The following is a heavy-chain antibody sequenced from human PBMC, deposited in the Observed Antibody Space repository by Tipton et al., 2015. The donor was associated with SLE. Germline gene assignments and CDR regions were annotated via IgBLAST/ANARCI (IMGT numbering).Heavy chain of an antibody. Sequence: TLSLTCAVSGYSITSGDYWGWIRQPPGKGLEWVGSLYHSGSTYYNPSLKSRVTISTDTSRNEIYLKLTSVTATDTAVYFCARDPYDSTWRNGWFDPWGQGTLVTVSS. CDR2: LYHSGST. CDR1: GYSITSGDY. CDR3: ARDPYDSTWRNGWFDP. J-gene: IGHJ5*02. D-gene: IGHD6-13*01. V-gene: IGHV4-38-2*02.